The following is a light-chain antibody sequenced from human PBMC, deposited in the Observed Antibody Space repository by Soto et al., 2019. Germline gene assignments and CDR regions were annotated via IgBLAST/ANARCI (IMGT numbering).Light chain of an antibody. Sequence: IVLTQSPGTLSLSPGERAILSCWASQSVTSRYLAWYQQKPGQTPRLLIHAVSTRATGIPARFSGSESGTEVTLTISSLKYEDGCVYYCQQYDYWPRTFGQGTKVDIK. CDR1: QSVTSRY. CDR3: QQYDYWPRT. V-gene: IGKV3-15*01. CDR2: AVS. J-gene: IGKJ1*01.